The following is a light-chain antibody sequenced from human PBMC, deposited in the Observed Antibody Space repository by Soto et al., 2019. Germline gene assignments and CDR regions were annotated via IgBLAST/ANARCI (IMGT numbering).Light chain of an antibody. Sequence: IQMTQSPSSVSASVGDRVTITCRASQDISTWLAWFQQKPGKAPKLLISSASSLQSGVPSRFSGSGSGIDFTLTITSLQPEDFATYYCQQAYSFLFTFGGGTKVEIK. J-gene: IGKJ4*01. CDR2: SAS. CDR3: QQAYSFLFT. CDR1: QDISTW. V-gene: IGKV1-12*01.